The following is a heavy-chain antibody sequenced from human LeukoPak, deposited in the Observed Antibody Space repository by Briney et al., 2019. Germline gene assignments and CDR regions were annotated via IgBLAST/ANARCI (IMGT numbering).Heavy chain of an antibody. Sequence: SGGSLRLSCAASGFTFSSYAMSWVRQAPGKGLEWVSAISGSGGSTYYADSVKGRFTISRDNSKNTLYLQMNSLRAEDTAVYYCAKRRFLEWLFFDAFDIWGQGTMVTVSS. J-gene: IGHJ3*02. CDR2: ISGSGGST. CDR1: GFTFSSYA. CDR3: AKRRFLEWLFFDAFDI. D-gene: IGHD3-3*01. V-gene: IGHV3-23*01.